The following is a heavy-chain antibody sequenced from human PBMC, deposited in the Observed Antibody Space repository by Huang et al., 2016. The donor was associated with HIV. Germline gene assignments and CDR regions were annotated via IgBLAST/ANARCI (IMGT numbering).Heavy chain of an antibody. D-gene: IGHD1-1*01. Sequence: QVQLVQSAAEVKKPGSSVKVSCEASGGTFSSYAISWVRQAPGQGLEWMGGSIPSLGTTNYTQKLQGRVTITADESSSTAYMERRSLRSEDTAVYYCARASGRIQLPGGYFDLWGRGTLVTVSS. V-gene: IGHV1-69*01. CDR3: ARASGRIQLPGGYFDL. CDR2: SIPSLGTT. CDR1: GGTFSSYA. J-gene: IGHJ2*01.